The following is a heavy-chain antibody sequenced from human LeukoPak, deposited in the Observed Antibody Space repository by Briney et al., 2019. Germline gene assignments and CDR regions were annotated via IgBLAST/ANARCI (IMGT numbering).Heavy chain of an antibody. J-gene: IGHJ4*02. D-gene: IGHD3-9*01. Sequence: ASVKVSCKASGYTFTGYYMHWVRQAPGQGLEWMGWINPNSGGTNYAQKFQGRVTMTRDTSISTAYMELSRLRSDDTAVYYCARGGVLRYFDWLSDLTTFSLLDYWGQGTLVTVSS. CDR1: GYTFTGYY. CDR2: INPNSGGT. CDR3: ARGGVLRYFDWLSDLTTFSLLDY. V-gene: IGHV1-2*02.